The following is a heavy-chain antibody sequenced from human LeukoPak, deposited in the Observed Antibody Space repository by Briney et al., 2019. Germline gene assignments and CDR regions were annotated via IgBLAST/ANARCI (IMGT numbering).Heavy chain of an antibody. CDR3: ARTSGAVRNY. D-gene: IGHD6-19*01. V-gene: IGHV3-30*03. Sequence: PGGSLRLSCAASGFTFSSYGMHWVRQAPGKGLEWVAVISYDGSNKYYADSVKGRFTISRDNSKNTLYLQMNSLRAEDTAVYYCARTSGAVRNYWGQGTLVTVSS. CDR1: GFTFSSYG. CDR2: ISYDGSNK. J-gene: IGHJ4*02.